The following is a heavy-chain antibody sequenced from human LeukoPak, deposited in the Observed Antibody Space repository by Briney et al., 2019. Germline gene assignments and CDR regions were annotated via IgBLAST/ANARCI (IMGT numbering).Heavy chain of an antibody. CDR1: GGTFSSYA. CDR3: ARAPPLAYCGGDCYSDAFDI. Sequence: GASVKVSCKASGGTFSSYAISWVRQAPGQGLEWMGGIIPIFGTANYAQKFQGRVTITADESTSTAYVELSSLRSEDTAVYYCARAPPLAYCGGDCYSDAFDIWGQGTMVTVSS. V-gene: IGHV1-69*13. CDR2: IIPIFGTA. J-gene: IGHJ3*02. D-gene: IGHD2-21*02.